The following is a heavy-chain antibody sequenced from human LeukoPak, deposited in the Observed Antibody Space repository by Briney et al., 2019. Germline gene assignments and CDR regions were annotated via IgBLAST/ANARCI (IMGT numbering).Heavy chain of an antibody. J-gene: IGHJ4*02. CDR2: ISSSGSTI. D-gene: IGHD1-26*01. CDR3: ARARRGGSYLDY. V-gene: IGHV3-11*01. Sequence: GSLRLSCAASGFTFSDYYMSWLRQAPGKGLEWVSYISSSGSTIYYADSVKGRFTISRDNAKNSLYLQMNSLRAEDTAVYYCARARRGGSYLDYWGQGTLVTVSS. CDR1: GFTFSDYY.